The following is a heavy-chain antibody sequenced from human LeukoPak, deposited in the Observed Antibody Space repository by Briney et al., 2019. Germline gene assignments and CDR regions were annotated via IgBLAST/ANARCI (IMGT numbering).Heavy chain of an antibody. V-gene: IGHV3-21*01. Sequence: GGSLRLSCAASGFTFSGYSMSWVRQAPGKGLEWVSAISSSGGYTYYADSVKGRFTISRDNAKNSLYLQWNSLSAQGTDVYYWASAATIQTSFDYWGQGTLVTVSS. CDR3: ASAATIQTSFDY. J-gene: IGHJ4*02. D-gene: IGHD5-24*01. CDR1: GFTFSGYS. CDR2: ISSSGGYT.